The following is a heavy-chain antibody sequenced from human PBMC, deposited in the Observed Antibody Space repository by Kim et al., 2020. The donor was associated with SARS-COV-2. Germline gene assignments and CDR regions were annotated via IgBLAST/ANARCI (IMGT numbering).Heavy chain of an antibody. V-gene: IGHV3-11*03. Sequence: SDTNYADSVRGRFTISRDNAKNSLYLQMSSLRAEDTAVYYCASYPGAASYWGQGTLVTVSS. CDR3: ASYPGAASY. CDR2: SDT. D-gene: IGHD7-27*01. J-gene: IGHJ4*02.